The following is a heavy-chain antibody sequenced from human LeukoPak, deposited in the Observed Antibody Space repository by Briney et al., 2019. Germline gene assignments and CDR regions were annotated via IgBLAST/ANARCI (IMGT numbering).Heavy chain of an antibody. CDR1: GGSISSSSYY. CDR2: IYYSGST. J-gene: IGHJ4*02. V-gene: IGHV4-39*07. CDR3: ARAASVLDVFDY. Sequence: PSETLSLTCTVSGGSISSSSYYWGWIRQPPGKGLEWIGSIYYSGSTYYNPSLKSRVTISVDTSKNQCSLKMSSVTAADTAVYYCARAASVLDVFDYWGQGTLVTVSS. D-gene: IGHD3-10*02.